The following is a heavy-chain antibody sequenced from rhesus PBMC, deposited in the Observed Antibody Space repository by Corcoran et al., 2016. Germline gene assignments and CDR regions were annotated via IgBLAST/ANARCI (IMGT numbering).Heavy chain of an antibody. CDR2: ISNDGSKK. D-gene: IGHD3-34*01. CDR3: ARVITGVIRWNSLDV. Sequence: EVQLVESGGGLVQPGGSLRLSCAASGFTFNSYGIHWVRQAPGKGLEWVAVISNDGSKKYYADAMKDRFTISRDNSKNMLYRQMNNLKLEDTAVYYCARVITGVIRWNSLDVWGRGVLVTVSS. V-gene: IGHV3-54*02. J-gene: IGHJ5-2*02. CDR1: GFTFNSYG.